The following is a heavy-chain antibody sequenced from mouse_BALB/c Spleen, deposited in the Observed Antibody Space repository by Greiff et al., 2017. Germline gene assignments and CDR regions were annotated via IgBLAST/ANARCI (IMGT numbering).Heavy chain of an antibody. Sequence: EVQGVESGGDLVKPGGSLKLSCAASGFTFSSYGMSWVRQTPDKRLEWVATISSGGSYTYYPDSVKGRFTISRDNAKNTLYLQMSSLKSEDTAMYYCARSSYGYFDVWGAGTTVTVSS. J-gene: IGHJ1*01. CDR1: GFTFSSYG. CDR2: ISSGGSYT. D-gene: IGHD1-1*01. CDR3: ARSSYGYFDV. V-gene: IGHV5-6*01.